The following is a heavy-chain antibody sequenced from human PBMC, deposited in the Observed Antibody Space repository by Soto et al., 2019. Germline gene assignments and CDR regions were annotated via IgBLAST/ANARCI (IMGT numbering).Heavy chain of an antibody. J-gene: IGHJ4*02. CDR2: ISDYNGNT. CDR3: AREGPPGADF. CDR1: GYTFTSYG. Sequence: QIQLVQSGPEVKKPGASVKGSCKDSGYTFTSYGISWVRQAPGEGLEWMGWISDYNGNTKAARKRQGRVTMTTDRSASRAYMELRSLRSDDTAVYYCAREGPPGADFWGQGPLVTVSS. V-gene: IGHV1-18*01. D-gene: IGHD1-26*01.